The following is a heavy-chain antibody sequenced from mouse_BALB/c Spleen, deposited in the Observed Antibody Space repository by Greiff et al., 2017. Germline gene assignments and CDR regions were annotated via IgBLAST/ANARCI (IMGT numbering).Heavy chain of an antibody. CDR3: AREASPYFDY. Sequence: DVQLVESGPGLVKPSQSLSLTCTVTGYSITSDYAWNWIRQFPGNKLEWMGYISYRGSTSYNPSLKSRISITRDTSKNQFFLQLNSVTTEDTATYYCAREASPYFDYWGQGTTLTVSS. CDR2: ISYRGST. V-gene: IGHV3-2*02. CDR1: GYSITSDYA. D-gene: IGHD3-2*02. J-gene: IGHJ2*01.